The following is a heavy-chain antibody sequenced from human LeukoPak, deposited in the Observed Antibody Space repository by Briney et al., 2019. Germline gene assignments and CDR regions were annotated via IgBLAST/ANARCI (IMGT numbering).Heavy chain of an antibody. CDR3: ASVFSSSWYELAY. V-gene: IGHV4-59*01. D-gene: IGHD6-13*01. J-gene: IGHJ4*02. CDR2: IYYSGST. CDR1: GDSISSYY. Sequence: SETLSLTCTVSGDSISSYYWSWVRQPPGKGLEWIGYIYYSGSTNYNPSLKSRVTISVDTSKNQFSLKLSSVTAADTAVYYCASVFSSSWYELAYWGQGTLVTVSS.